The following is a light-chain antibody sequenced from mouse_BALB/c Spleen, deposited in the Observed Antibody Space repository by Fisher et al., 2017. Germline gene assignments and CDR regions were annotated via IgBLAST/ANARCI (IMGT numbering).Light chain of an antibody. CDR3: QQWSSYPPIT. CDR1: SSVSY. V-gene: IGKV4-68*01. CDR2: LTS. Sequence: IVLTQSPALMSASPGEKVTMTCSASSSVSYMYWYQQKPRSSPKPWIYLTSNLASGVPVRFSGSGSGTSYSLTISRMEAEDAATYYCQQWSSYPPITFGGGTKLEIK. J-gene: IGKJ2*01.